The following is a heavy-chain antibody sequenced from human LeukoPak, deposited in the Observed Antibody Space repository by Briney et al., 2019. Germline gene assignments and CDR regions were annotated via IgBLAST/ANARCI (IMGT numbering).Heavy chain of an antibody. V-gene: IGHV3-11*01. CDR1: GFTFSDYY. CDR3: ARAALLFYGSGSYGDYFDY. J-gene: IGHJ4*02. Sequence: GGSLRLSCAASGFTFSDYYMSWIRQAPGKGLEWASYISSSGSTIYYADSVKGRFTISRDNAKNSLYLQMNSLRAEDTAVYYCARAALLFYGSGSYGDYFDYWGQGTLVTVSS. CDR2: ISSSGSTI. D-gene: IGHD3-10*01.